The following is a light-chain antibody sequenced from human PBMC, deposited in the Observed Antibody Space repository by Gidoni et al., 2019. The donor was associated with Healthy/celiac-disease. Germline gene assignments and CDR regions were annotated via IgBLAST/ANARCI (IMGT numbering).Light chain of an antibody. CDR3: QQSYSTPPT. V-gene: IGKV1-39*01. Sequence: DIKMTQSPSSLSASVGDRVTITCRASQSISSNVNWYQQKPGKAPKLLIYAASSLQSGVPSRFSCSGSGTYFTLTISSLQPEDFATYYCQQSYSTPPTFGQGTKVEIK. CDR1: QSISSN. J-gene: IGKJ1*01. CDR2: AAS.